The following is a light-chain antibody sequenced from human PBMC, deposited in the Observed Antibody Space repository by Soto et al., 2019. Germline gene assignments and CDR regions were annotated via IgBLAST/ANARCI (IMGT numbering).Light chain of an antibody. CDR1: SSYVGGYNY. V-gene: IGLV2-8*01. J-gene: IGLJ2*01. Sequence: QSVLTQPPSASGSLGQSVTISCTGTSSYVGGYNYVSWHQQHPGKAPKVMIYEVTKRPPGVPDRFSGSNSGNTASLTVSGLQAEDEADYYCSSFAGGGNPVLLGGGTQLTVL. CDR2: EVT. CDR3: SSFAGGGNPVL.